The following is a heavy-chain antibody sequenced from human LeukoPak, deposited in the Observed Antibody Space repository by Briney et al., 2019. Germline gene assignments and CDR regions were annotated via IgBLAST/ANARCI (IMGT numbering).Heavy chain of an antibody. CDR1: GFTFSSYG. Sequence: GRSLRLSCAASGFTFSSYGMHWVRQAPGKGLEWVAVIWYGGSNKYYADSVKGRFTISRDNSKNTLYLQMNSLRAEDTAVYYCAEEGPSRGYDAFDIWGQGTMVTVSS. D-gene: IGHD3-16*01. CDR3: AEEGPSRGYDAFDI. V-gene: IGHV3-30*18. J-gene: IGHJ3*02. CDR2: IWYGGSNK.